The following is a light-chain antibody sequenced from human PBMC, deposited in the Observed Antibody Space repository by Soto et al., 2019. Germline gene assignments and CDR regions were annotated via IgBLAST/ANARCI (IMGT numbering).Light chain of an antibody. CDR2: DDS. CDR3: QVWDVSTVHYV. J-gene: IGLJ1*01. V-gene: IGLV3-21*02. Sequence: SYELTQPPSMSVAPGQTARITCGGNNIGSKTVHWYQQKAGQAPVLVVYDDSDRPSGIPERFSGSSSGNTATLTISRVEAGDEADYYCQVWDVSTVHYVFGTGTKVIVL. CDR1: NIGSKT.